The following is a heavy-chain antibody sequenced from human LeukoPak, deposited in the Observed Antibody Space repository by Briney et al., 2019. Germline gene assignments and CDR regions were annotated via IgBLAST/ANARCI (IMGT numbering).Heavy chain of an antibody. CDR1: GGSISSGSYY. V-gene: IGHV4-61*02. J-gene: IGHJ4*02. Sequence: SQTLSLTCTVSGGSISSGSYYWSWIRQPAGKGLEWIGRIHTSGSTNYNPSLKSRVTISVDTSKNQFSLKLSSVTAADTAVYYCARVTPSITIFGVVISYYFDYWGQGTLVTVSS. CDR2: IHTSGST. D-gene: IGHD3-3*01. CDR3: ARVTPSITIFGVVISYYFDY.